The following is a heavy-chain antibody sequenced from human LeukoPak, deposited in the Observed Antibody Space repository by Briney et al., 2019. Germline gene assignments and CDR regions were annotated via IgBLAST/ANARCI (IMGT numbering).Heavy chain of an antibody. CDR1: GGSISSGGYY. Sequence: SQTLSLTCTVSGGSISSGGYYWSWIRQHPGKGLEWIGSIYYSGSTNYNPSLQGRVTISLDTSRNQFSLKLSSVTAADTAVYYCARQSGEGRSGYELDYWGQGTLVTVSS. D-gene: IGHD3-22*01. CDR3: ARQSGEGRSGYELDY. J-gene: IGHJ4*02. V-gene: IGHV4-31*03. CDR2: IYYSGST.